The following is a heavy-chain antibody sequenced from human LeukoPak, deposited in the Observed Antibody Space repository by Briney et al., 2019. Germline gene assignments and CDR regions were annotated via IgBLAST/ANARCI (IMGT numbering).Heavy chain of an antibody. V-gene: IGHV3-15*01. CDR3: TTDRYSSGGFDY. CDR2: IKSKTDGGTT. J-gene: IGHJ4*02. CDR1: GFTFSNAW. Sequence: GGSLRLSCAASGFTFSNAWMSWVRQAPGKGLEWVGRIKSKTDGGTTDYAAPVKGRFTISRDDSKNTLYLRMNSLKTEDTAVYYCTTDRYSSGGFDYWGQGTLVTVSS. D-gene: IGHD6-19*01.